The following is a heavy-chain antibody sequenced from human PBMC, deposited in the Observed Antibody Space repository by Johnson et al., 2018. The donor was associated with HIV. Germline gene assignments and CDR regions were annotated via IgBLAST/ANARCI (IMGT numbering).Heavy chain of an antibody. V-gene: IGHV3-30-3*01. D-gene: IGHD2-15*01. CDR2: ISYDGSNK. Sequence: QVQLVESGGGVVQPGRSLRLSCAASGFTFSSYAMHWVRQAPGKGLEWVAVISYDGSNKYYADSVKGRFTISRDNSRNTLYLQMNSLRAEDTTVYYCTTDLSVGSNHRANDAFDIWGQGTMVTVSS. CDR3: TTDLSVGSNHRANDAFDI. CDR1: GFTFSSYA. J-gene: IGHJ3*02.